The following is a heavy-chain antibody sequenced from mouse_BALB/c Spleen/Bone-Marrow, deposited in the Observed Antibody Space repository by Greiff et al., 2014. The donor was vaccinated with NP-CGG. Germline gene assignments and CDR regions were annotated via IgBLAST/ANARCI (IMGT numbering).Heavy chain of an antibody. V-gene: IGHV14-3*02. CDR3: APYYYGSSQFAY. CDR1: GFNIKDTY. CDR2: IDPANGNT. D-gene: IGHD1-1*01. Sequence: VQLQQPGAELVKPGASVKLSCTASGFNIKDTYMHWVKQRPEQGLEWIGRIDPANGNTKYVPKFQGKATITADTSSNTAYLQLSSLTSEDTAVYYCAPYYYGSSQFAYWGQGTLVTVSA. J-gene: IGHJ3*01.